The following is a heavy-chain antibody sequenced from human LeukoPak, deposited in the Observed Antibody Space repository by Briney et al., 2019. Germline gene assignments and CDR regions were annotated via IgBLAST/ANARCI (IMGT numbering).Heavy chain of an antibody. D-gene: IGHD4-17*01. Sequence: GGSLRLSCAASGFTFSSYAMSWVRQAPGKGLEWVSAISGSGGSTYYADSVKGRFTISRDDSKNTLYLQMNSLRAEDTAVYYCAKDGRGYGDSNWFDTWGQGTLVTVS. CDR2: ISGSGGST. V-gene: IGHV3-23*01. CDR3: AKDGRGYGDSNWFDT. J-gene: IGHJ5*02. CDR1: GFTFSSYA.